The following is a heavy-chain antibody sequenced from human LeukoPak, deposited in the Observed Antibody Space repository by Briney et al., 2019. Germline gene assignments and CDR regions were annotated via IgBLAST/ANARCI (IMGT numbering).Heavy chain of an antibody. CDR1: GFTFSDYG. Sequence: PGGSLRLSCAASGFTFSDYGMHWVRQAPGRGLGWVAVISSDGTKKAYADSVKGRFTISRDNSENTLYLQMSSLRAEDTAVYYCAKRRDYCSGGSCYSLDYWGQGTLVTVSS. V-gene: IGHV3-30*18. CDR3: AKRRDYCSGGSCYSLDY. D-gene: IGHD2-15*01. CDR2: ISSDGTKK. J-gene: IGHJ4*02.